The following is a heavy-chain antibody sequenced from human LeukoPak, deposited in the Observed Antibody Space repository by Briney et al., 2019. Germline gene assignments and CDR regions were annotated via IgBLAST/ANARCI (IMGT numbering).Heavy chain of an antibody. Sequence: GASVKVSCKASGYTFTSYDINWVRQATGQGLEWMGWMNPNSGNTGYAQKFQGRVTMTRNTSISTAYMELSSLRSEDTAAYYCARRASDYDSFDYWGQGTLVTVSS. CDR1: GYTFTSYD. CDR2: MNPNSGNT. D-gene: IGHD4/OR15-4a*01. CDR3: ARRASDYDSFDY. J-gene: IGHJ4*02. V-gene: IGHV1-8*01.